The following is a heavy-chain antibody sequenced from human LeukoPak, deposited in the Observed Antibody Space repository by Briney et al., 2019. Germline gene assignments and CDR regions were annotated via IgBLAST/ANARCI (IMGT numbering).Heavy chain of an antibody. V-gene: IGHV3-30*04. Sequence: PGGSLRLSCAASGFTFRSYAMHWVRQAPGKGLEWVAVISYDGSNKYYADSVKGRFTISRDNSKNTLYLQMNSLRAEDTAVYYCARTTYYFDYWGQGTLVTVSS. CDR1: GFTFRSYA. CDR3: ARTTYYFDY. CDR2: ISYDGSNK. J-gene: IGHJ4*02. D-gene: IGHD1-1*01.